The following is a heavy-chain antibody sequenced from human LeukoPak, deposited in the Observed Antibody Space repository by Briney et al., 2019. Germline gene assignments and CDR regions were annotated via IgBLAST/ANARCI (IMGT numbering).Heavy chain of an antibody. CDR3: ARGLPNYYGMDV. J-gene: IGHJ6*02. V-gene: IGHV3-23*01. CDR1: GFTFNSYA. Sequence: GGSLRLSCAASGFTFNSYAMSWVRQAPGKGLEWVSTVSGSGGSTYYANSVKGRFTISRDNSKNTLYLQMNSLRAEDTAVYYCARGLPNYYGMDVWGQGTTVTVSS. CDR2: VSGSGGST.